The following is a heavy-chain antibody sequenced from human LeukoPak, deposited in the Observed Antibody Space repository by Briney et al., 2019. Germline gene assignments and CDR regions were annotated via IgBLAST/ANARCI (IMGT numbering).Heavy chain of an antibody. CDR1: GLTFSSYD. CDR3: VLGAYWNDDKNAFHI. J-gene: IGHJ3*02. Sequence: GGSLRLSCAASGLTFSSYDMHWVRQAPGKGLEWVSSIGATGDTYYAGSVKGRFTISRENAKKSLYLQMSGLRVEDTAVYFCVLGAYWNDDKNAFHIWGPGTMVTVSS. D-gene: IGHD1-1*01. CDR2: IGATGDT. V-gene: IGHV3-13*01.